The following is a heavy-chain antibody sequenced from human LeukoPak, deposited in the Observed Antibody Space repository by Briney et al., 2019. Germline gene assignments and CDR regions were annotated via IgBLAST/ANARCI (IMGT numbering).Heavy chain of an antibody. CDR2: INPNNGGT. CDR1: GGTLNNYA. V-gene: IGHV1-2*02. J-gene: IGHJ4*02. CDR3: ARVDGGEWYYFDY. D-gene: IGHD2-8*02. Sequence: VASVKVSCKASGGTLNNYAISWVRQAPGQGLEWMGWINPNNGGTNYAQKFQGRVTMTLDTSISTGYMELSRLRSDDTAIYFCARVDGGEWYYFDYWGQGTLVTVFS.